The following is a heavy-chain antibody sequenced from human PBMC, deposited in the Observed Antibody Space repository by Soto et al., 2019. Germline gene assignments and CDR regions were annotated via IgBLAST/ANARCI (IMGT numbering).Heavy chain of an antibody. Sequence: QVQLVQSGAEVKKPGSSVKVSCKASGGTFSSYAISWVRQAPGQGLEWMGGIIPIFGTANYAQKFQGRVTIAADESTSRAYMELSSLRSEDTAVYYCAGSRFYSGSYYFGGHWGEGTLVTVSS. CDR2: IIPIFGTA. V-gene: IGHV1-69*01. CDR1: GGTFSSYA. CDR3: AGSRFYSGSYYFGGH. J-gene: IGHJ4*02. D-gene: IGHD1-26*01.